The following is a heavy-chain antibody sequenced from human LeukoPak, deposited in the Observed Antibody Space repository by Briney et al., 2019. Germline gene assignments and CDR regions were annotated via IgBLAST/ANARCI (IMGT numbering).Heavy chain of an antibody. V-gene: IGHV4-39*01. CDR3: ARLAQGSGTYGFDY. D-gene: IGHD3-10*01. CDR2: IYYSGSS. J-gene: IGHJ4*02. Sequence: SETLSLTCTVSGGSISSSNYYWGWVRQPPGKGLERIATIYYSGSSYYNPSLKSRVTISVDTSKNQFSLKLSSVTAADTAVYYCARLAQGSGTYGFDYWGQGTLVTVSS. CDR1: GGSISSSNYY.